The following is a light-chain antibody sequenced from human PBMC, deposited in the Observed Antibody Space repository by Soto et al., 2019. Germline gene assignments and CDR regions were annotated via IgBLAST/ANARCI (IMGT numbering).Light chain of an antibody. Sequence: IVITQSPATLSLSPRERATLSCRASQSVSSNLAWYQQKPGQAPRLLIYGASNRATGIPDRFSGSGSGTEFTLTISSLQSEDFAVYYCQQYNNWPPWTFGQGTKVDIK. CDR3: QQYNNWPPWT. J-gene: IGKJ1*01. CDR1: QSVSSN. V-gene: IGKV3D-15*01. CDR2: GAS.